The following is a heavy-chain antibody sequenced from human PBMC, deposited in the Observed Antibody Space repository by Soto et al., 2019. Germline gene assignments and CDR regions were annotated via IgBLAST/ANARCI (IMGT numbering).Heavy chain of an antibody. CDR2: ISSSSSYI. D-gene: IGHD6-13*01. V-gene: IGHV3-21*01. Sequence: GGSLRLSCAASGFTFSSYSMNWVRQSPGKALEWVSSISSSSSYIYYADSVKGRFTISRDNAKNSLYLQMNSLRAEDTAVYYCARVLIAAAALDYWGQGTLVTVSS. CDR3: ARVLIAAAALDY. CDR1: GFTFSSYS. J-gene: IGHJ4*02.